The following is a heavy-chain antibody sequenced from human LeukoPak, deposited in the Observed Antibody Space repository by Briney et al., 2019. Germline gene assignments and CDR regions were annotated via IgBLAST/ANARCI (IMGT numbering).Heavy chain of an antibody. J-gene: IGHJ1*01. V-gene: IGHV3-7*05. D-gene: IGHD3-3*01. CDR1: GFTFSNYW. CDR3: ARGITIFGVGNFQH. CDR2: IKQDGSEK. Sequence: GGSLRLSCAASGFTFSNYWMSWVRQAPGKGLEWVANIKQDGSEKNYVDSVKGRFTISRDNGKNSLYLQMNSLRADDTAVYYCARGITIFGVGNFQHWGQGTLVTVSS.